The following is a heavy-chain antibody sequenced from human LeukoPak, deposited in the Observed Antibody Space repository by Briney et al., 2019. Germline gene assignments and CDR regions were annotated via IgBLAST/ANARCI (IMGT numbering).Heavy chain of an antibody. J-gene: IGHJ4*02. CDR2: IYSGDSDT. Sequence: GESLQISCKGSGSRFTSYLIGWVRQLPGKGLEWMGIIYSGDSDTRYSPSFQGQVTISADKSISTAYLQWSSLKASDTAMYYCARLLRYSSSWRSFDYWGQGTLVTVSS. V-gene: IGHV5-51*01. D-gene: IGHD6-13*01. CDR3: ARLLRYSSSWRSFDY. CDR1: GSRFTSYL.